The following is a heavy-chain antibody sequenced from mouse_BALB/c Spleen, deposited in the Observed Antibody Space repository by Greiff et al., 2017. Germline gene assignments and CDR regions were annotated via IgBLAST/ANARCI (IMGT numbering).Heavy chain of an antibody. V-gene: IGHV2-6-2*01. CDR1: GFSLTSYG. D-gene: IGHD1-1*01. J-gene: IGHJ4*01. CDR2: IWSDGST. Sequence: VKLMESGPDLVAPSQSLSITCTVSGFSLTSYGVHWVRQPPGKGLEWLVVIWSDGSTTYNSALKSRLSISKDNSKSQVFLKMNSLQTDDTAMYYCARHYYYGSSYYAMDYWGQGTSVTVSS. CDR3: ARHYYYGSSYYAMDY.